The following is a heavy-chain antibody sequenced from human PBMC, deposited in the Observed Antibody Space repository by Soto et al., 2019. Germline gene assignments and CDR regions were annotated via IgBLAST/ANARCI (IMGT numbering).Heavy chain of an antibody. Sequence: SETLSLTCIVSGVSITSYHCSWFRSFPERGPPWIAYTSYTRNTNYNASFQSRFTISIDTSKNQLSLKMTSMTAADTAVYYCARDMHAGFTHCFDPWGQGTLVTVSS. V-gene: IGHV4-59*01. CDR1: GVSITSYH. CDR3: ARDMHAGFTHCFDP. J-gene: IGHJ5*02. D-gene: IGHD2-8*01. CDR2: TSYTRNT.